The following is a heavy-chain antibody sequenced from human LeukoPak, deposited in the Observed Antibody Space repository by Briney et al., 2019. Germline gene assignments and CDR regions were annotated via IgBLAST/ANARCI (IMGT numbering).Heavy chain of an antibody. CDR1: GYTFTTYG. V-gene: IGHV1-2*02. J-gene: IGHJ6*03. D-gene: IGHD3-22*01. CDR3: ARGYYDSSGNYGPGFYYYYYMDV. CDR2: INPNSGGT. Sequence: GASVKVSCKASGYTFTTYGISWVRQAPGQGLEWMGWINPNSGGTNYAQKFQGRVTMTRDTSISTAYMELSRLRSDGTAVYYCARGYYDSSGNYGPGFYYYYYMDVWGKGTTVTVSS.